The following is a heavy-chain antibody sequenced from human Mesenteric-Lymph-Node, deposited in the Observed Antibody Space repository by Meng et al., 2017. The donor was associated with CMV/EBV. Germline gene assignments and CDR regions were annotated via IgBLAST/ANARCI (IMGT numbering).Heavy chain of an antibody. CDR2: IRSKADGGTT. Sequence: GESLKISCAASGLTFKNAWMSWVRQAPGKGLEWVGRIRSKADGGTTDYAAPMKGRFTISRDDSKNTLYLQVNSLKTEDTAVYYCARDPIRGNWIPAAHDYWGQGTLVTVSS. CDR3: ARDPIRGNWIPAAHDY. CDR1: GLTFKNAW. J-gene: IGHJ4*02. D-gene: IGHD6-13*01. V-gene: IGHV3-15*01.